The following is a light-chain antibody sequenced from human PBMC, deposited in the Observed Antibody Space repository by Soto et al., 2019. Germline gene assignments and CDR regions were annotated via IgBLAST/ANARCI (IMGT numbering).Light chain of an antibody. CDR2: GAS. J-gene: IGKJ1*01. V-gene: IGKV3-15*01. CDR3: QHYNNGPQT. CDR1: QSVSSN. Sequence: EIVMTQSPATLSVSPGATATLSCRASQSVSSNLAWYQQKPGQAPRLLIYGASTRATGIPARFSGSGSGTEFTLTISSLQSEDFAVYYYQHYNNGPQTFGQGTKVEIK.